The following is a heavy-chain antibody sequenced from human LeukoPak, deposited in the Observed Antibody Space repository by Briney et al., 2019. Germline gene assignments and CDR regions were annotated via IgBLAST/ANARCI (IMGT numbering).Heavy chain of an antibody. CDR2: ISGSDAST. CDR1: GFTFSSYA. J-gene: IGHJ4*02. Sequence: GGSLRLSCAASGFTFSSYAMSWVRQAPGKGLEWVSAISGSDASTYYADSVKGRFTISRDNSKNTLYLQMNSLRAEDTAVYYCAKDHRVAARPYYFDYWGQGTLVTVSS. CDR3: AKDHRVAARPYYFDY. D-gene: IGHD6-6*01. V-gene: IGHV3-23*01.